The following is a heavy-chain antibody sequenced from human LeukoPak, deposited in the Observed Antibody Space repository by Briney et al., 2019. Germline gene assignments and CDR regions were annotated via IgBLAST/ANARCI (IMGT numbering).Heavy chain of an antibody. CDR2: IYYGGST. CDR3: ATVHNSRTYWFDP. Sequence: SETLSLTCIVSGDSISNYYWSWIRQPPGKGLEWIGYIYYGGSTNYNPSLKSRVTISVDTSKNQLSLKLSFVTAADTAVYYCATVHNSRTYWFDPWGQGTLVTVSS. V-gene: IGHV4-59*01. D-gene: IGHD6-13*01. J-gene: IGHJ5*02. CDR1: GDSISNYY.